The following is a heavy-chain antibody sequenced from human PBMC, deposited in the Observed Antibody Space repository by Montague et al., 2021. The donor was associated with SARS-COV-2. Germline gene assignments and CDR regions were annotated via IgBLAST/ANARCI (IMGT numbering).Heavy chain of an antibody. Sequence: SLRLSCAASGFTFSNYAMSWVRQAPGKGLEWVSVIYSGGSSTYYADSVRGRFTISRDNSKNTLYLQMNSLRAEDTAVYYCAKDPNYDFWSGYYFDYWGQGTTVTVSS. D-gene: IGHD3-3*01. J-gene: IGHJ4*02. V-gene: IGHV3-23*03. CDR2: IYSGGSST. CDR1: GFTFSNYA. CDR3: AKDPNYDFWSGYYFDY.